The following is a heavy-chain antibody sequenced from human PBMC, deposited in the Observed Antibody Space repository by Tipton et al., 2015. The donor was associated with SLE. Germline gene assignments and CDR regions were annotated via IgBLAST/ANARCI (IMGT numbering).Heavy chain of an antibody. CDR3: ARPSDY. CDR2: IHMGGST. Sequence: TLSLTCTVSGGSITSGSYYWSWIRQPAGKGLEWIGRIHMGGSTNYKPSLKSRVTISKDTSKNQFSLRLTSVTAADTAVYYCARPSDYWGQGTLVRVSS. V-gene: IGHV4-61*02. CDR1: GGSITSGSYY. D-gene: IGHD2-2*01. J-gene: IGHJ4*02.